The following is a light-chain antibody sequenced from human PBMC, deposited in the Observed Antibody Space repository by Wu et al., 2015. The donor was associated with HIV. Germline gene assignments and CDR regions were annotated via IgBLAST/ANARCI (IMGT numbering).Light chain of an antibody. V-gene: IGKV1-39*01. CDR3: QQSYSTLWT. CDR2: AAF. CDR1: QSISDY. Sequence: DIQMTQSPSSLSASVGDRVTITCRASQSISDYLNWYQQKPGKAPKLLIYAAFSLQSGAPSRFSGSGSGTDFTLTIRSLQPEDFATYYCQQSYSTLWTFGQGTKVEIK. J-gene: IGKJ1*01.